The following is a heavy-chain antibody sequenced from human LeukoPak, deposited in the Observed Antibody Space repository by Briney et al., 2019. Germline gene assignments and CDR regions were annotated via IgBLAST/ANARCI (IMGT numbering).Heavy chain of an antibody. CDR2: IIPIFGTA. V-gene: IGHV1-69*13. CDR3: ARSYSSGWRLADY. D-gene: IGHD6-19*01. J-gene: IGHJ4*02. Sequence: GASVKVSCKASGGTFSSYAISWVRQAPGQGLEWMGGIIPIFGTANYAQKFQGRVTITADESTSTAYMELSGLRSEDTAVYYCARSYSSGWRLADYWGQGTLVTVSS. CDR1: GGTFSSYA.